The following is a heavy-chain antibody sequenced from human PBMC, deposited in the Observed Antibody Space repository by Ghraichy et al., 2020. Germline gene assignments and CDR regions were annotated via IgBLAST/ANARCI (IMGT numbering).Heavy chain of an antibody. CDR2: IYSGGTT. CDR1: GFTVSSNY. V-gene: IGHV3-66*01. Sequence: GGSLRLSCAVSGFTVSSNYMTWVHQAPGKGLEWVSVIYSGGTTYYADSVKGRFTISRDISKNTLYLQMDSLRAEDTAVYYCATKFCSGGSCYSVDPLYFYYGMDVWGQGTTVTVSS. D-gene: IGHD2-15*01. CDR3: ATKFCSGGSCYSVDPLYFYYGMDV. J-gene: IGHJ6*02.